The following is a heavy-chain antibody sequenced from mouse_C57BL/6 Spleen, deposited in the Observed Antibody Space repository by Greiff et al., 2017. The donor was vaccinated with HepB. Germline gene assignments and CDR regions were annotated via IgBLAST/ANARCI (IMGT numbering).Heavy chain of an antibody. CDR3: TAYGSSYDYAMDY. D-gene: IGHD1-1*01. Sequence: VKLQESGAELVRPGASVTLSCKASGYTFTDYEMHWVKQTPVHGLEWIGAIDPETGGTAYNQKFKGKAILTADKSSSTAYMELRSLTSEDSAVYYCTAYGSSYDYAMDYWGQGTSVTVSS. CDR2: IDPETGGT. CDR1: GYTFTDYE. V-gene: IGHV1-15*01. J-gene: IGHJ4*01.